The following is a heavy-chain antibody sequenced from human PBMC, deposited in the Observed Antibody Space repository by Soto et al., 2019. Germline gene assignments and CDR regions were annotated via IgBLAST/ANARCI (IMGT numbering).Heavy chain of an antibody. D-gene: IGHD2-2*01. CDR2: INPDNGNT. CDR3: ARGVATGQLDS. V-gene: IGHV1-3*01. J-gene: IGHJ5*01. Sequence: SVKVSCTASGYTFTRYTMNWVRQAPGQRIEWMGWINPDNGNTKSSQKSQDRVIITRDTSARTAYMDLSSLRAEDRAFYFGARGVATGQLDSWGQGTLVT. CDR1: GYTFTRYT.